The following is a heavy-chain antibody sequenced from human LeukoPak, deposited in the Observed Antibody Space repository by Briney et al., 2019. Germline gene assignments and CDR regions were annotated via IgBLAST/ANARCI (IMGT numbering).Heavy chain of an antibody. Sequence: PSETLSLTCTVSGFSISSGYYWGWIRQPPGKGLEWIGSIYHSGTTYYNPSLKSRVIISVDTSKNQFSLKLSSVTAADTAMYYCARRNDFDYWGQGTLVTVSS. CDR1: GFSISSGYY. D-gene: IGHD1-1*01. V-gene: IGHV4-38-2*02. J-gene: IGHJ4*02. CDR3: ARRNDFDY. CDR2: IYHSGTT.